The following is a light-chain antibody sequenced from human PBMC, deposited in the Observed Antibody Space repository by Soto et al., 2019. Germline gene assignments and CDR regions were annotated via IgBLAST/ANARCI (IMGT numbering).Light chain of an antibody. Sequence: QSALTQPPSASGSPGQSVTISCTGTSSDVGGYNYVSWYQQNPGKVPKLMIYEVNKRPSGVPDRFAGSKSGNTASLTVSGLQAEHEADYYCTSYAGGNNVFGTGTKVTVI. CDR1: SSDVGGYNY. CDR3: TSYAGGNNV. V-gene: IGLV2-8*01. CDR2: EVN. J-gene: IGLJ1*01.